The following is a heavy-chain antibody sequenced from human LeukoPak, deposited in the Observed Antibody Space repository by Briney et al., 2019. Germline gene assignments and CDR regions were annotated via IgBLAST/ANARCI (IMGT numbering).Heavy chain of an antibody. J-gene: IGHJ4*02. D-gene: IGHD1-1*01. CDR1: GYTFTVYY. V-gene: IGHV1-2*02. CDR2: ISPNSGDT. CDR3: ASEQLDDLGY. Sequence: ASVKLSCTASGYTFTVYYMYWVRQAPGQGLEWMGWISPNSGDTHYTQKFQGRFTLTRDTSISTVYMYLRSLTCDDTAVYYCASEQLDDLGYWGQGTLITVSS.